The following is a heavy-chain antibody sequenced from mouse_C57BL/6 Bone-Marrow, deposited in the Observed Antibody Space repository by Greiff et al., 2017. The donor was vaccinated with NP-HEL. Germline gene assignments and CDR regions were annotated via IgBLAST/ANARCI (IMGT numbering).Heavy chain of an antibody. CDR1: GYSITSGYY. J-gene: IGHJ4*01. CDR3: AREITTVVATDYAMDY. Sequence: DVQLQESGPGLVKPSQSLSLTCSVTGYSITSGYYWNWIRQFPGNKLEWMGYISYDGSNNYNPSLKNRISITRDTSKNQFFLKLNSVTTEDTATYYCAREITTVVATDYAMDYWGQGTSVTVSS. V-gene: IGHV3-6*01. CDR2: ISYDGSN. D-gene: IGHD1-1*01.